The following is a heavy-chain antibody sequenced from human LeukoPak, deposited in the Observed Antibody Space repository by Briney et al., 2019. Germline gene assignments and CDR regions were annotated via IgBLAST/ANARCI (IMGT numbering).Heavy chain of an antibody. D-gene: IGHD3-10*01. V-gene: IGHV4-59*01. CDR2: IYYSGST. CDR1: GASISSYY. CDR3: ARRRVRGVIICCFVP. J-gene: IGHJ5*02. Sequence: SATLSLTCTVSGASISSYYTSWIRQPPGKGLEWVGYIYYSGSTKYNPSLKSRVSTSVYTSQNQFSPKLSAVTPADTAVYYCARRRVRGVIICCFVPWGERTLVTVPS.